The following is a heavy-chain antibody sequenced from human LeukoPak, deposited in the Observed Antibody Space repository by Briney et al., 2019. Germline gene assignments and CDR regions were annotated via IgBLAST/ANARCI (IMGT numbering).Heavy chain of an antibody. D-gene: IGHD2-15*01. J-gene: IGHJ4*02. Sequence: GGSLRLSCAASGFSFSAYWMTWVRQAPGTGLEWVANINPAGTETYYVDPVKGRFTISRDNAKNLLYLQMNSLRAEDTAVYYCARVGYVEAVDLWGQGTLVTVSS. V-gene: IGHV3-7*01. CDR3: ARVGYVEAVDL. CDR2: INPAGTET. CDR1: GFSFSAYW.